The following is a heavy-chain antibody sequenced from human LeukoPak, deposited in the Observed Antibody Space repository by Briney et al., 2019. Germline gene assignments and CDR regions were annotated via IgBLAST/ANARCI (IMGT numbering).Heavy chain of an antibody. CDR2: ISCSADGT. J-gene: IGHJ4*02. V-gene: IGHV3-23*01. CDR1: GFTFSTSA. D-gene: IGHD2-8*01. CDR3: AKSIGVTLFEY. Sequence: GSLSLFCAASGFTFSTSAMNWVPQAPGKGLEWISTISCSADGTHYRDSVRGRFTISRDNSKNTLYLHMNGLRAEDSAVYDCAKSIGVTLFEYWGQGTLVTVSS.